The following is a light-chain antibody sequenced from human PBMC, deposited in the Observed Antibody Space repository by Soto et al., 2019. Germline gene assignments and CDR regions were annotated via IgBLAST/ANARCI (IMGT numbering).Light chain of an antibody. Sequence: QSALTQPPSASGSPGQSVTISCTGTSSDVGGYNYVSWYQQHSGKAPNLMIYEVSKRPSGVPDRFSGSKSGNTASLTVSGLQPEDEADYYCTSYAGSNNFVVFGGGTQLTVL. J-gene: IGLJ2*01. CDR3: TSYAGSNNFVV. V-gene: IGLV2-8*01. CDR2: EVS. CDR1: SSDVGGYNY.